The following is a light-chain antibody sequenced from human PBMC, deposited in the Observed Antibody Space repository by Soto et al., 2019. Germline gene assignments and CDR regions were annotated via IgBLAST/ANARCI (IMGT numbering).Light chain of an antibody. J-gene: IGLJ1*01. Sequence: QSVLTQPASVSGSPGQSITISCTGSSSDVGGYEYVSWYQQHPGKAPKLMIYAVSNRPSGVSTRFSGSKSGNTASLTISGLQADDEADYYCSSFTTTSTHVFGTGTKVTVL. CDR1: SSDVGGYEY. CDR2: AVS. V-gene: IGLV2-14*01. CDR3: SSFTTTSTHV.